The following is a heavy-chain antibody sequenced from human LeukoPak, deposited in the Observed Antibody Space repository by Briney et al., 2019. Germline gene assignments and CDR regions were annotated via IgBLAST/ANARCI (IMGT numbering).Heavy chain of an antibody. V-gene: IGHV3-9*01. Sequence: GRSLRLSCAASGFTLDDYAMHWVRHAPGKGLEWVSGISWDSGSIGYADSVKGRFTISRDNAKNSLYLQMNSLRAEDTALYYCAKDMTTLSGKQLVLGYFDYWGQGTLVTVSS. J-gene: IGHJ4*02. CDR1: GFTLDDYA. CDR2: ISWDSGSI. CDR3: AKDMTTLSGKQLVLGYFDY. D-gene: IGHD6-13*01.